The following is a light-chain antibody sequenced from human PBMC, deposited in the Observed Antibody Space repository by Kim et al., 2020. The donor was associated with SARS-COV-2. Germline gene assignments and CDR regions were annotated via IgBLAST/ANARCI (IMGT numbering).Light chain of an antibody. Sequence: ASIGDRVTITCRASQNINTWLAWYQQKPGKAPKLLINDASNLESGVPSRFSGSGSGTEFTLTISSLQPDDFATYYCQQYNSYSRTFGRGTKVDIK. CDR1: QNINTW. CDR3: QQYNSYSRT. J-gene: IGKJ1*01. V-gene: IGKV1-5*01. CDR2: DAS.